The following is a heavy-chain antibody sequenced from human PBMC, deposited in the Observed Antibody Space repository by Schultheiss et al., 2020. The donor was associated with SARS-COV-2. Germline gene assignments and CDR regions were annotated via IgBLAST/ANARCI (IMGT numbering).Heavy chain of an antibody. J-gene: IGHJ6*02. V-gene: IGHV3-NL1*01. CDR1: GFTFSSYG. CDR2: INSDGSST. D-gene: IGHD3-10*01. CDR3: ARDFYYGSGSYYNIGVYYYGMDV. Sequence: GGSLRLSCAASGFTFSSYGMHWVRQAPGKGLEWVSRINSDGSSTSYADSVKGRFTISRDNSKNTLYLQMNSLRAEDTAVYYCARDFYYGSGSYYNIGVYYYGMDVWGQGTTVTVSS.